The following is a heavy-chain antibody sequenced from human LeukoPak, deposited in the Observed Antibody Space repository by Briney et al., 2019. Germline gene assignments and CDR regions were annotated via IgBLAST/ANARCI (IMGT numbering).Heavy chain of an antibody. CDR2: IIPILGIA. J-gene: IGHJ4*02. D-gene: IGHD5-18*01. V-gene: IGHV1-69*04. CDR3: ARVVGRDTAMVGPFDY. CDR1: GGTLSSYA. Sequence: SLTVSCKASGGTLSSYAISWVRQAPGQGLEWMGRIIPILGIANYAQKFQGRVTITADKSTSTAYMELSSLRSEDTAVYYCARVVGRDTAMVGPFDYWGQGTLVTVSS.